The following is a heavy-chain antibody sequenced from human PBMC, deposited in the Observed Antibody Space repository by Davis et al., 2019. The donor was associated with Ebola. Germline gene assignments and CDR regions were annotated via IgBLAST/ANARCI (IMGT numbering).Heavy chain of an antibody. J-gene: IGHJ6*02. CDR2: IIPIFGTA. CDR3: ARGDRDYYYYYGMDV. D-gene: IGHD3-10*01. CDR1: GGTFSSYA. V-gene: IGHV1-69*13. Sequence: SVKVSCKASGGTFSSYAISWVRQAPGQGLEWMGGIIPIFGTANYAQKFQGRVTITADESTSTAYMELSSLRSEDTAVYYCARGDRDYYYYYGMDVWGQGTTVTVSS.